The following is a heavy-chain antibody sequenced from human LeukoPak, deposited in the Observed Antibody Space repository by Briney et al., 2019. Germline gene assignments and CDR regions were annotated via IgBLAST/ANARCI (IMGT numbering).Heavy chain of an antibody. J-gene: IGHJ3*02. Sequence: GGSLRLSCAASGFTFSSYGMHWVRQAPGKGLEWVAVISYDGSNKYYADSVKGRFTISRDNSKNTLYLQMNSLRAEDTAVYYCAERFSESPRLNAFDIWGQGTMVTVSS. CDR3: AERFSESPRLNAFDI. CDR1: GFTFSSYG. D-gene: IGHD1-14*01. CDR2: ISYDGSNK. V-gene: IGHV3-30*18.